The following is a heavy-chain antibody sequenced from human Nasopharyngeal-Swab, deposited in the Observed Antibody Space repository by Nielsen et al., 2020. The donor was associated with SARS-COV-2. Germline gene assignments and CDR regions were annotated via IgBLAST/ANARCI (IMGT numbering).Heavy chain of an antibody. D-gene: IGHD4-17*01. CDR1: GGSFTTYS. CDR3: ARGRYYGDYDY. CDR2: INHIGST. V-gene: IGHV4-34*01. J-gene: IGHJ4*02. Sequence: ESLRLSCAVYGGSFTTYSWIWIRQPPGKGLEWIGEINHIGSTNYNTYNPSLNSRVTISLATSKNQFSLALTSVTAADTAIYFCARGRYYGDYDYWGQGALVTVSS.